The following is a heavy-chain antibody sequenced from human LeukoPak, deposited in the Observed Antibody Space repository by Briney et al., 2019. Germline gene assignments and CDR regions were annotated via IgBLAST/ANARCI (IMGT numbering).Heavy chain of an antibody. CDR2: IYSSGST. J-gene: IGHJ4*02. CDR3: ASSFMTAYYFDY. CDR1: GGSISSYY. Sequence: PSETLSLTCTVSGGSISSYYWSWIRQPAGRRLEWIGRIYSSGSTNYNPSLKSRVTMSVDTSKNQFSLKLSSVTAADTAVYYCASSFMTAYYFDYWGQGTLVTVSS. V-gene: IGHV4-4*07.